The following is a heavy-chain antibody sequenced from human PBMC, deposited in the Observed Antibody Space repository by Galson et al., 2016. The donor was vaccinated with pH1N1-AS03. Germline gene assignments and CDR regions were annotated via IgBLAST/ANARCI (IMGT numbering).Heavy chain of an antibody. D-gene: IGHD1-26*01. CDR2: INAGNGNT. J-gene: IGHJ6*04. V-gene: IGHV1-3*01. CDR3: ARGRGSYGMDD. Sequence: SVKVSCKASGYTFISYVMHWVRQAPGQRLEWMGWINAGNGNTTYSQSFQGRVTITRDTSASKAYMELSSLRSEDTAVYYCARGRGSYGMDDWGKATTVTVTS. CDR1: GYTFISYV.